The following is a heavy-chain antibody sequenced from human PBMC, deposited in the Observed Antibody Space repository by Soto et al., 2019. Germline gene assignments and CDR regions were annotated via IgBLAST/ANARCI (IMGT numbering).Heavy chain of an antibody. V-gene: IGHV3-23*01. D-gene: IGHD4-17*01. Sequence: HPGGSLRLSCAASGFTFSSYAMSWVRQAPGKGLEWVSAISGSGGSTYYADSVKGRFTISRDNSKNTLYLQMNSLRAEDTAVYYCAKDGAPYGDYDPFFDYWGQGTLVTVSS. CDR3: AKDGAPYGDYDPFFDY. J-gene: IGHJ4*02. CDR1: GFTFSSYA. CDR2: ISGSGGST.